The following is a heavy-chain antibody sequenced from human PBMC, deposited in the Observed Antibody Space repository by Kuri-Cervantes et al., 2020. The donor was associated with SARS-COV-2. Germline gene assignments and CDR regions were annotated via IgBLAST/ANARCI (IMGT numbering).Heavy chain of an antibody. D-gene: IGHD3-3*01. CDR2: IYTSGST. V-gene: IGHV4-4*07. Sequence: GSLRLSCAVYGGSFSGYYWSWIRQPAGKGLEWIGRIYTSGSTNYNPSLKSRVTMSVDTSKNQFSLKLSSVTAADTAVYYCARDLLLPHTIFGVVHTEVYYYYYMDVWGRGTTVTVS. CDR3: ARDLLLPHTIFGVVHTEVYYYYYMDV. CDR1: GGSFSGYY. J-gene: IGHJ6*03.